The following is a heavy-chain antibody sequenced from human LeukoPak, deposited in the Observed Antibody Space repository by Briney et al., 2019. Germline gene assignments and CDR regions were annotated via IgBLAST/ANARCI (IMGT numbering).Heavy chain of an antibody. CDR2: VYYSGST. CDR3: AREVAYSSGWYRFFDS. J-gene: IGHJ4*02. Sequence: SETLSLTCTVSGGSISGYYWSWIRQPPGKGLEWIGYVYYSGSTNYNPSFKSRVTISVDTPKKQFSLKLSSVTAADTAVYYCAREVAYSSGWYRFFDSWGQGTLVTVSS. V-gene: IGHV4-59*12. D-gene: IGHD6-19*01. CDR1: GGSISGYY.